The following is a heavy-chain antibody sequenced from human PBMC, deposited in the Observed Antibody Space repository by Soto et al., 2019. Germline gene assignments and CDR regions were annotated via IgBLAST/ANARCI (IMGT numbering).Heavy chain of an antibody. J-gene: IGHJ6*02. D-gene: IGHD2-2*01. CDR3: ARDQCSSTSCYTGRYGMDV. CDR2: IIPIFGTA. Sequence: VACKASGGTFISYAISWVRQAPGQGLEWMGGIIPIFGTANYAQKFQGGVTITADESTSTAYMELSSLRSEDTAVYYCARDQCSSTSCYTGRYGMDVWGQGTTVTVSS. V-gene: IGHV1-69*01. CDR1: GGTFISYA.